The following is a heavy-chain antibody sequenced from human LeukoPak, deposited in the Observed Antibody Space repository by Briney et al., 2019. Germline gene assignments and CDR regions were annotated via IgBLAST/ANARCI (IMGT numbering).Heavy chain of an antibody. V-gene: IGHV3-23*01. J-gene: IGHJ6*03. D-gene: IGHD3-3*01. CDR1: GFTFSTYG. CDR2: ISGSGGST. Sequence: GGSLRLSCAASGFTFSTYGIHWVRQAPGKGLEWVSAISGSGGSTYYADSVKGRFTISRDNSKNTLYLQMNSLRAEDTAVYYCAKAYYDFWSGYYGGYYYYYMDVWGKGTTVTVSS. CDR3: AKAYYDFWSGYYGGYYYYYMDV.